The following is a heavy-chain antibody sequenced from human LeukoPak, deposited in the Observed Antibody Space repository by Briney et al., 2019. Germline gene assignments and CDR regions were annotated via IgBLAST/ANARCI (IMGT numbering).Heavy chain of an antibody. D-gene: IGHD3-10*02. V-gene: IGHV3-21*01. CDR2: ISSSSSYI. Sequence: GGSLRLSCAASGFTFSSYSMNWVRQAPGKGLEWVSSISSSSSYIYYADSVKGRFTISRDNAKNSLYLQMNSLRVEDTAVYYCAELGITMIGGVWGKGTTVTISS. CDR1: GFTFSSYS. CDR3: AELGITMIGGV. J-gene: IGHJ6*04.